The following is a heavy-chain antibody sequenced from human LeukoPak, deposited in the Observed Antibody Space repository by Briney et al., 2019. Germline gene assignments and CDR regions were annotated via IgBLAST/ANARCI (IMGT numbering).Heavy chain of an antibody. Sequence: GGSLRLSCAASGFTFSNYGMHWVRQAPGKGLEWVAFVRNDGTNKHYADSGKGRFTISRGNSKNTVYLQMNSLRAEDTAVYYCAKDLGTLISGSYYYYFDYWGQGTLVTVSS. D-gene: IGHD3-10*01. CDR1: GFTFSNYG. CDR2: VRNDGTNK. J-gene: IGHJ4*02. CDR3: AKDLGTLISGSYYYYFDY. V-gene: IGHV3-30*02.